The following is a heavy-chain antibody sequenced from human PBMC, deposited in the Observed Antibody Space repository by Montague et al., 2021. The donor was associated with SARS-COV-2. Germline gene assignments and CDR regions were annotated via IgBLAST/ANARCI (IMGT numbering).Heavy chain of an antibody. CDR3: VREKAGGLRNVFDI. V-gene: IGHV4-38-2*02. Sequence: SETLSLTCTVSGFSIGSGDYWGWIRQPPGKGLEWIGSIYHSGTTYYNPSLQSRLTMSIDTSTNQFSLGLTSVTAADTAVFFCVREKAGGLRNVFDIWAKGQRSPSLQ. CDR2: IYHSGTT. CDR1: GFSIGSGDY. J-gene: IGHJ3*02.